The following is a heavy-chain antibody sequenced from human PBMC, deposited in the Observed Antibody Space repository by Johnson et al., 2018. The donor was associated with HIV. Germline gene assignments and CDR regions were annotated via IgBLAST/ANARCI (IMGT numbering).Heavy chain of an antibody. Sequence: QVQLVESGGGVVQPGRSLRLSCAASGFTFSSYAMHWVRQAPGKGLEWVAVISYDGGNRYYADSVKGRFTISRDNAKKSLYLQMNSLRVEDTAVYYCARDASMFRLDSSGYANSFSIWGQGTLVTVSS. D-gene: IGHD3-22*01. CDR1: GFTFSSYA. CDR2: ISYDGGNR. V-gene: IGHV3-30*04. CDR3: ARDASMFRLDSSGYANSFSI. J-gene: IGHJ3*02.